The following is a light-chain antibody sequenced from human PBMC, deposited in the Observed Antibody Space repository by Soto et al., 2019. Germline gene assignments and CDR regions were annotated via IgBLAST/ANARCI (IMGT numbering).Light chain of an antibody. Sequence: DIVMTQSPLSLPVTPGEPASISCRSSQSLLHSNGYTYLDWYLQKPGQSPQLLIYLVSNRASGVPDRFTVSGSGTDVTLTFIRVEAEDLGVYCCMQTLQTPLTFGGGTKLEIK. CDR1: QSLLHSNGYTY. J-gene: IGKJ4*01. CDR3: MQTLQTPLT. V-gene: IGKV2-28*01. CDR2: LVS.